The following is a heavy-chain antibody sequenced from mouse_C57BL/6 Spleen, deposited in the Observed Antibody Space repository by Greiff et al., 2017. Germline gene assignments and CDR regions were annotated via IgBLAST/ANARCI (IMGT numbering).Heavy chain of an antibody. J-gene: IGHJ2*01. CDR2: IDPSDSYT. CDR3: ARSWVFDY. V-gene: IGHV1-69*01. Sequence: QVQLQQSGAELVMPGASVKLSCKASGYTFTSYWMHWVKQRPGQGLEWIGEIDPSDSYTNYNQKFKGKSTLTVDKSSSTAYMQLSSLTSEDSAVYYCARSWVFDYWGQGTTLTVSS. CDR1: GYTFTSYW. D-gene: IGHD4-1*01.